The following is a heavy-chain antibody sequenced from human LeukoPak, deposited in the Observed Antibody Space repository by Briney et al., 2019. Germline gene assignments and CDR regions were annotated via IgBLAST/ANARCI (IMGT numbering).Heavy chain of an antibody. Sequence: ESGPTLVNPTQTLTLTCTFSGFSLSTSGVGVGWIRQPPGKALEWLALIYWNEDKRYSPSLKSRLTITKDTSKNQVVLTMTNMDPVDTATYYCAHTARIAAALLYYFDYWGQGTLVTVSS. V-gene: IGHV2-5*01. CDR3: AHTARIAAALLYYFDY. CDR1: GFSLSTSGVG. D-gene: IGHD6-13*01. J-gene: IGHJ4*02. CDR2: IYWNEDK.